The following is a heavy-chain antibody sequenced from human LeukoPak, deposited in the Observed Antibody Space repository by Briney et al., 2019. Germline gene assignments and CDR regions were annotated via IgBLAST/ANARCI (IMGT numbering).Heavy chain of an antibody. D-gene: IGHD3-3*01. CDR3: ARADDAYDFWSGYPMYYFGY. CDR1: GGSISSYY. J-gene: IGHJ4*02. V-gene: IGHV4-59*01. CDR2: IYYSGST. Sequence: SETLSLTCTVSGGSISSYYWSWIRQPPGKGLEWIGYIYYSGSTNYNPSLKSRVTISVDTSKNQFSLKLSSVTAADTAVYYCARADDAYDFWSGYPMYYFGYWGQGTLVTVSS.